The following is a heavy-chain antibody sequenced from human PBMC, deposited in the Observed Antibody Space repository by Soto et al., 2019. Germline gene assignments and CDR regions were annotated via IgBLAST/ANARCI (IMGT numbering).Heavy chain of an antibody. CDR3: AREDYSSDS. J-gene: IGHJ4*02. D-gene: IGHD2-21*01. CDR1: GFSVSTYY. CDR2: IWANGGT. V-gene: IGHV3-53*01. Sequence: EVQLVESGGGLIQPGGSLRLSCAVSGFSVSTYYMSWVRQAPGKGLEWVSVIWANGGTYYADSVRGRFSIARDISKNILYVQMNSLRVEDTAVYYCAREDYSSDSWGQGTLVTVSS.